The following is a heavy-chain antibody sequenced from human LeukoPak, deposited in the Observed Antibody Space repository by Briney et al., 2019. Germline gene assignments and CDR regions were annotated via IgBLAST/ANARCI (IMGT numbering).Heavy chain of an antibody. V-gene: IGHV3-11*01. D-gene: IGHD3-3*01. CDR1: GFTSSDYY. CDR3: ARTGFDLWSGYYGARYFFDY. J-gene: IGHJ4*02. Sequence: GGSLRLSCAASGFTSSDYYMSWIRQAPGKGLEWISYAGSSGSPMNYADSVKGRFTISKDNAKNSLYLQMNSLRAEDTAMYYCARTGFDLWSGYYGARYFFDYWGQGTLVTVSS. CDR2: AGSSGSPM.